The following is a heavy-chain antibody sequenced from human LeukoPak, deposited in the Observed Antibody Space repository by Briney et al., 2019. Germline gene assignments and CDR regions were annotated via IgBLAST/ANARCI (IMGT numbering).Heavy chain of an antibody. CDR1: GYSISTGYY. CDR3: ARDGYNYGLDRFDC. V-gene: IGHV4-38-2*02. CDR2: FYHGGST. J-gene: IGHJ4*02. D-gene: IGHD5-24*01. Sequence: SETLSLTCTVSGYSISTGYYWDWIRQPPGKGLEWIGTFYHGGSTYYNPSLKSRVTISVDTSKNQFSLNLTSMTAADTAVYYCARDGYNYGLDRFDCWGQGTLVTVSS.